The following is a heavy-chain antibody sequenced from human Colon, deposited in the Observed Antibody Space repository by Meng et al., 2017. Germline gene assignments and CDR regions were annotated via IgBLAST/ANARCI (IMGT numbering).Heavy chain of an antibody. Sequence: QVQRQESGPGPGKPSGSLSLTCAVSGASISSTYWWSWVRQPPGKGLEWIGEVHHSGGTNYNPSLKSRVTISVDESNNQYSLSLTSVTAADTAIYYCGRNGAYSIDPWGRGTPVTVSS. D-gene: IGHD2-15*01. V-gene: IGHV4-4*02. CDR1: GASISSTYW. CDR2: VHHSGGT. CDR3: GRNGAYSIDP. J-gene: IGHJ5*02.